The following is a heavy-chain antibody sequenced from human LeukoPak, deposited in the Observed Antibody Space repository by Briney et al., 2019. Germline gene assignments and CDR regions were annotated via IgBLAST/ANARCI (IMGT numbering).Heavy chain of an antibody. V-gene: IGHV4-34*01. CDR3: ARGTTLYCSGGSCYSRGIDY. D-gene: IGHD2-15*01. CDR2: INHSGST. CDR1: GGSFSGYY. J-gene: IGHJ4*02. Sequence: SETLFLTCAVYGGSFSGYYWSWIRQPPGKGLEWIGEINHSGSTNYNPSLKSRVTISVDTSKNQFSLKLSSVTAADTAVYYCARGTTLYCSGGSCYSRGIDYWGQGTLVTVSS.